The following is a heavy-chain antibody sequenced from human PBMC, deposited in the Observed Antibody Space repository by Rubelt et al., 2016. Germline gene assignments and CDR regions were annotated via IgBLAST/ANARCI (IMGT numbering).Heavy chain of an antibody. J-gene: IGHJ5*02. CDR3: ARSPRYDFEDNWFDP. D-gene: IGHD3-3*01. CDR2: MNPNSGNT. Sequence: QVQLVQSGAEVKKPGASVKVSCKASGYTFTSYDINLVRQATGQGLEWMGWMNPNSGNTGYAQKVQGRVTMTRDTSTSTVYMELSSLRSEDTAVYYCARSPRYDFEDNWFDPWGQGTLVTVSS. V-gene: IGHV1-8*01. CDR1: GYTFTSYD.